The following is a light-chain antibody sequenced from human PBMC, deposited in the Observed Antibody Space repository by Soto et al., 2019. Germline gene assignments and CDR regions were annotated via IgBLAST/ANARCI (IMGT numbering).Light chain of an antibody. J-gene: IGKJ4*01. Sequence: DIQMTQSPSTLSASVGDRVTITCRASQSISSWLAWYQQKPGKAPDLLIYKASNLESEVPSRFSGSGSGTEFTLTISSLQPDDFATYYCQQYYTYITFGGGTKVEIK. CDR3: QQYYTYIT. V-gene: IGKV1-5*03. CDR2: KAS. CDR1: QSISSW.